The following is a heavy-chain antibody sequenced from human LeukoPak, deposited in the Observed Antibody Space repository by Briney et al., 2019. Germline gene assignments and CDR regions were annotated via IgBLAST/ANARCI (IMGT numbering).Heavy chain of an antibody. CDR3: ARGWYYYGSGSSKNFDY. CDR2: IYYSGST. V-gene: IGHV4-39*07. D-gene: IGHD3-10*01. Sequence: SETLSLTCTVSGGSISSSSYYWGWIRQPPGKGLEWIGSIYYSGSTYYNPSLKSRVTISVDTSKNQFSLKLSSVTAADTAVYYCARGWYYYGSGSSKNFDYWGQGTLVTVSS. CDR1: GGSISSSSYY. J-gene: IGHJ4*02.